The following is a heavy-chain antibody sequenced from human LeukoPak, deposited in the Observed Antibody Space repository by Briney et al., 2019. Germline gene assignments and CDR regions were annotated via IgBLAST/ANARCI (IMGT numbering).Heavy chain of an antibody. D-gene: IGHD2-15*01. CDR3: AKDGGYCSGGSCYRTDY. CDR1: GFTFNNYG. J-gene: IGHJ4*02. CDR2: ISYDGSNK. V-gene: IGHV3-30*18. Sequence: PGGSLRLSCAASGFTFNNYGMHWIRQAPGKGLEWVAVISYDGSNKYYAGSVKGRFTISRDDSKNTLYLQMNNLRAEDTAVYYCAKDGGYCSGGSCYRTDYWGQGTLVTVSS.